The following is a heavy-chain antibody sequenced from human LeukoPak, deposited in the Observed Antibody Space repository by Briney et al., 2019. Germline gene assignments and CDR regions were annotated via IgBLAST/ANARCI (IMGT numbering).Heavy chain of an antibody. J-gene: IGHJ4*02. CDR3: ARVREYSSSSWVDYYFDY. CDR1: GFTFDDYG. V-gene: IGHV3-20*04. D-gene: IGHD6-6*01. Sequence: GGSLSLSCAASGFTFDDYGMRWVRQAPGKGRGWVSVINWTGGSTGYADSVKGRFTISRDNAKNSLYLQMNSLRAEDTALYYGARVREYSSSSWVDYYFDYWGQGTLVTVSS. CDR2: INWTGGST.